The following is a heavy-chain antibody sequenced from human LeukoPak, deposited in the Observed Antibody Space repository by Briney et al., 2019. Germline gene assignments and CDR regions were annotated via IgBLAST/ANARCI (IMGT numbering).Heavy chain of an antibody. CDR2: IYYSGST. V-gene: IGHV4-59*08. D-gene: IGHD6-6*01. CDR3: ATIAGSSSF. CDR1: GGSMNAYY. J-gene: IGHJ4*02. Sequence: PSETLSLTCTVSGGSMNAYYWTWFRQPPGKGLEWIGYIYYSGSTNYNPSLKSRLTMSVDTSNNQFSLKLSSVTAADTAVYYCATIAGSSSFWGQGTLVTVSS.